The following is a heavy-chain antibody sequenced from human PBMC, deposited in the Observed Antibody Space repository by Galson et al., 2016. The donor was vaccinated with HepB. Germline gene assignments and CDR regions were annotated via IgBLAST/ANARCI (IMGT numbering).Heavy chain of an antibody. CDR1: GFTFSSYA. Sequence: SLRLSCAASGFTFSSYAMSWVRQAPGKGLEWVSVSSGSGDSTYYADSVKGRFTISRDNSKNTLYLQMNSLRAEDTAVYYCAKDRDSSSWYKNFDYWGQGTLVTVSS. CDR3: AKDRDSSSWYKNFDY. D-gene: IGHD6-13*01. CDR2: SSGSGDST. V-gene: IGHV3-23*01. J-gene: IGHJ4*02.